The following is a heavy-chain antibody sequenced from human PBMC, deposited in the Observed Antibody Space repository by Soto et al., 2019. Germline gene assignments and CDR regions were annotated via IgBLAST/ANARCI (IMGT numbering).Heavy chain of an antibody. CDR2: FYYTGST. CDR1: GGAVSSGSYY. CDR3: AREGNRYSYGFDC. D-gene: IGHD5-18*01. J-gene: IGHJ4*02. V-gene: IGHV4-61*01. Sequence: SETLSLTCTVSGGAVSSGSYYWSWIRQSPGKGLEWIGYFYYTGSTNYNPSLKSRVTISADTSKNQFSLKLRTVTAADTAVYYCAREGNRYSYGFDCWGRGILVTVS.